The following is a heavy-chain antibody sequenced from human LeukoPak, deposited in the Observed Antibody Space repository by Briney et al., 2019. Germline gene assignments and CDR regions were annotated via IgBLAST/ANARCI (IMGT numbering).Heavy chain of an antibody. CDR3: AREDSTMYSSSWFDY. CDR1: GITLSNYS. J-gene: IGHJ4*02. V-gene: IGHV3-21*01. D-gene: IGHD6-13*01. CDR2: ISSSSSYI. Sequence: GGSLRLSCAVSGITLSNYSMNWVRQAPGKGLEWVSSISSSSSYIYYADSVKGRFTISRDNAKNSLYLQMNSLRAEDTAVYYCAREDSTMYSSSWFDYWGQGTLVTVSS.